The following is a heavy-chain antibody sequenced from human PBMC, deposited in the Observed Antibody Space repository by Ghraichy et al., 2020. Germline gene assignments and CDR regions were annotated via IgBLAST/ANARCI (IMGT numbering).Heavy chain of an antibody. D-gene: IGHD6-13*01. CDR2: IHPDGSDT. CDR3: VRDRTVAGTGPHFDY. V-gene: IGHV3-74*01. Sequence: GSLRLSCAVSGFTLSSHWMHWVRQAPGKGLVWVSRIHPDGSDTTYADSVKGRFTISRDNAENMVYLQMNSLRAEDAAVYYCVRDRTVAGTGPHFDYWGQGTLVSVSS. CDR1: GFTLSSHW. J-gene: IGHJ4*02.